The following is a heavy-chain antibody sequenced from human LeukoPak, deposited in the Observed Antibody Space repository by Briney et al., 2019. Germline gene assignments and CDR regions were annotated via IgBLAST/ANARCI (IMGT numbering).Heavy chain of an antibody. D-gene: IGHD3-9*01. CDR1: GGSISSYY. J-gene: IGHJ4*02. Sequence: SETLSLTCTVSGGSISSYYWSWIRQPPGKGLEWIGYIYYSGSTNYNPSLKSRVTISVDTSKNQFSLKLSSVTAADTAVYYCATEIFGSRVYWGQGTLVTVSS. V-gene: IGHV4-59*01. CDR3: ATEIFGSRVY. CDR2: IYYSGST.